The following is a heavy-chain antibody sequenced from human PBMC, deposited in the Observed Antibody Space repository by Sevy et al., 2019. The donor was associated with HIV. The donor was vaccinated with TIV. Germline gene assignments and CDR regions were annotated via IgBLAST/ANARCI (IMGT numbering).Heavy chain of an antibody. Sequence: GGSLRLSFAASGFTFSNAWMNWVRQAPGKGLEWVGRIKRKTDGGTTDYAAPVKGRFTISRDDSKNTLYLQMNSLKTEDTDVYYCTTDGGGYNYGYSFDYWGQGTLVTVSS. J-gene: IGHJ4*02. D-gene: IGHD5-18*01. V-gene: IGHV3-15*07. CDR2: IKRKTDGGTT. CDR3: TTDGGGYNYGYSFDY. CDR1: GFTFSNAW.